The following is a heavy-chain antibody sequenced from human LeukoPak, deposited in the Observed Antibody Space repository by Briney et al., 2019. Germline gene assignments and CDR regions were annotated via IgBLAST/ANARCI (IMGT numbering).Heavy chain of an antibody. CDR1: GFSFSNYE. CDR2: ISSSGSLI. J-gene: IGHJ4*02. CDR3: AGVSSEY. D-gene: IGHD3-10*01. Sequence: GGSLRLSCAASGFSFSNYEMNWVRQAPGKGLEWVSFISSSGSLIYYADSVKGRFTISRDNAKNSLYLQMNSQRAEDTAVYYCAGVSSEYWGQGTLVTVSS. V-gene: IGHV3-48*03.